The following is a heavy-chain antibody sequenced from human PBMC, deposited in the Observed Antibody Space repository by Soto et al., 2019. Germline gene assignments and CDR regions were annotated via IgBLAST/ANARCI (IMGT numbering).Heavy chain of an antibody. CDR3: ARDPSYSHDHGDYEFDY. D-gene: IGHD4-17*01. CDR1: GYTFTGYY. Sequence: ASVKVSCKASGYTFTGYYMHWVRQAPGQGLEWMGWINPNSGGTNYAQKFQGWVTMTRDTSISTAYMELSRLRSDDTAVYYCARDPSYSHDHGDYEFDYWGQGTLVTVSS. V-gene: IGHV1-2*04. CDR2: INPNSGGT. J-gene: IGHJ4*02.